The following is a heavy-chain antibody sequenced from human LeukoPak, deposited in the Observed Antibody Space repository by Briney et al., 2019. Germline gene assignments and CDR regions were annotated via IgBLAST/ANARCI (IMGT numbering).Heavy chain of an antibody. D-gene: IGHD6-19*01. V-gene: IGHV3-30*02. J-gene: IGHJ4*02. CDR1: GFTFSSYG. CDR3: AKAPGIAVAGTPGGDY. CDR2: IRYDGSNK. Sequence: GGSLRLSCAASGFTFSSYGMHWVRQAPGKGLEWVAFIRYDGSNKYYADSVKGRFTISRDNSKNTLYLQMNSLRAEDTAVYYCAKAPGIAVAGTPGGDYWGQGTLVTVSS.